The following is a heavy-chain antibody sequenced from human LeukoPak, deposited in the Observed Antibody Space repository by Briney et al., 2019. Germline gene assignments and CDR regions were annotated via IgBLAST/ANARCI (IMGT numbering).Heavy chain of an antibody. CDR2: IIPIFGTA. Sequence: ASVKVSCKASGGTFSSYAISWVRQAPGQGLEWMGGIIPIFGTANYAQKFQGRVTITADESTSTAYMELSGLRSEDTAVYYCAKHQPGAFDIWGQGTMVTVSS. D-gene: IGHD1-14*01. CDR3: AKHQPGAFDI. V-gene: IGHV1-69*13. J-gene: IGHJ3*02. CDR1: GGTFSSYA.